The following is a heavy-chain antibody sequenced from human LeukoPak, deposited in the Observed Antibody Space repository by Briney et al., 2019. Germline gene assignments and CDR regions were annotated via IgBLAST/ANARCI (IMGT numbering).Heavy chain of an antibody. CDR3: ARENPTAIAADY. V-gene: IGHV4-4*07. J-gene: IGHJ4*02. D-gene: IGHD2-21*02. CDR1: GGSISSYY. Sequence: PSETLSLTCTVSGGSISSYYWSWIRQPAGKGLEWIGRIYTSGSTNYNPSLKSRVTMSVDTSRNQFSLKLSSVTAADTAIYYCARENPTAIAADYWGQGTLVTVSS. CDR2: IYTSGST.